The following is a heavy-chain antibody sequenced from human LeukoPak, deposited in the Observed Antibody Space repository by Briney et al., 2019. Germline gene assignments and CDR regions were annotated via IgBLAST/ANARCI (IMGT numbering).Heavy chain of an antibody. CDR2: IYPGDSDT. V-gene: IGHV5-51*01. J-gene: IGHJ4*02. CDR1: GYSFTSYW. Sequence: GESLKISCKGSGYSFTSYWIDWVRQMPGKGLEWMGIIYPGDSDTRYSPSFQGQVTISADKSISTAYLQWSSLKASDTAMYYCARSTYYYDSSGYYYVYWGQGTLVTVS. CDR3: ARSTYYYDSSGYYYVY. D-gene: IGHD3-22*01.